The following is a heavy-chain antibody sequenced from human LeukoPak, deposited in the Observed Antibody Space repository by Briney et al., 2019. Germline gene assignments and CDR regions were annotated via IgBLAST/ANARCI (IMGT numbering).Heavy chain of an antibody. CDR1: GFTFSSYA. V-gene: IGHV3-30-3*01. CDR3: AKVDEGPIAAAGNLGDY. CDR2: ISYDGSNK. Sequence: GGSLRLSCAASGFTFSSYAMHWVRQAPGKGLEWVAVISYDGSNKYYADSVKGRFTISRDNSKNTLYLQMNSLRAEDTAVYYCAKVDEGPIAAAGNLGDYWGQGTLVTVSS. J-gene: IGHJ4*02. D-gene: IGHD6-13*01.